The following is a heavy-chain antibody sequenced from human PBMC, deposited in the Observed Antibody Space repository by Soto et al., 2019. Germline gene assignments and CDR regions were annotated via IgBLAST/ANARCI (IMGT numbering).Heavy chain of an antibody. J-gene: IGHJ4*02. CDR2: IWYDGSRK. CDR1: GFTFSNHG. V-gene: IGHV3-33*01. CDR3: ARDLSYYSDDC. D-gene: IGHD1-26*01. Sequence: ESGGGVVQPGGSLRLSCAASGFTFSNHGMHWVRLAPGKGLEWVAVIWYDGSRKHYADSVEGRFTISRDDSKSTLYLQMNSLRVEDTAVYYCARDLSYYSDDCWGQGTLVTVSS.